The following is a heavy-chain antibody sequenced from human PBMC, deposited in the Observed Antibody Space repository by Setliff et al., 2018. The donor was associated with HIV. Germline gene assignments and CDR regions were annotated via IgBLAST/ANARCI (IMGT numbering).Heavy chain of an antibody. CDR2: IFHSGTT. CDR1: GGSISSYY. CDR3: ATVPPSGTYLDY. V-gene: IGHV4-4*09. D-gene: IGHD3-10*01. J-gene: IGHJ4*02. Sequence: SETLSLTCTVSGGSISSYYWSWIRQPPGKGLEWMGYIFHSGTTYYSPSLKDRLTISIDQSMNHFSLKLTSVTAADTAVYYCATVPPSGTYLDYWGPGVLVTVSS.